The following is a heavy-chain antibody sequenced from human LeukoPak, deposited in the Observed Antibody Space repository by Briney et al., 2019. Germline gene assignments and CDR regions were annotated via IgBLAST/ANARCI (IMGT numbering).Heavy chain of an antibody. CDR2: VNHSGST. CDR1: GGSFSGYY. Sequence: SETLSLTCAVYGGSFSGYYWSWIRQPPGKGLEWIGEVNHSGSTNYNPSLKSRVTISVDTSKNQFSLKQSSVTAADTAVYYCARGRIAARPLNWFDPWGQGTLVTVSS. D-gene: IGHD6-6*01. J-gene: IGHJ5*02. CDR3: ARGRIAARPLNWFDP. V-gene: IGHV4-34*01.